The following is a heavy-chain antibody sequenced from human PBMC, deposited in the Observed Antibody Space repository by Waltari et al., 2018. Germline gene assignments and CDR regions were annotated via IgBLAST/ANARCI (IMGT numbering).Heavy chain of an antibody. D-gene: IGHD3-3*01. CDR3: AHRRSGAFDY. Sequence: QITLKESGPTLVKPTQTLTLTCTFSGFSLSTSGVGVGWIRQPPGKALEWLALIYWDDDKRYIPSLKSRLTITKDTSKNQVVLKMTNMDPVDTATYYCAHRRSGAFDYWGQGTLVTVSS. V-gene: IGHV2-5*02. CDR1: GFSLSTSGVG. J-gene: IGHJ4*02. CDR2: IYWDDDK.